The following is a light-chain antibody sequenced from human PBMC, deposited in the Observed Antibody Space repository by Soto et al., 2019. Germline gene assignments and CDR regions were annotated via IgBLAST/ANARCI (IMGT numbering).Light chain of an antibody. J-gene: IGKJ1*01. Sequence: DIQMTQAPSTRSSSVGDRVTITCRASQSISSWLAWYQQKPGKAPKLLIYKASSLESGVPSRFSDSGSGTEFTLTISSLQPDDFATYYCQQYNSYSTFGQGTNVEIK. CDR1: QSISSW. V-gene: IGKV1-5*03. CDR3: QQYNSYST. CDR2: KAS.